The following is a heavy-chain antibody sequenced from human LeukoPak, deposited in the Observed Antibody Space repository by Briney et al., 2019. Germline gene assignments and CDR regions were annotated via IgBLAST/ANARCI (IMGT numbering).Heavy chain of an antibody. V-gene: IGHV3-30*04. Sequence: GGSLRLSCAASGFTFCSYAMHWVRQAPGQGLEWVAVISYDGSNKYYADSVKGRFTISRDNSKNTLYLQMNSLRAEDTAVYYCAREPYYYGSGSYCFDYWGQGTLVTVSS. J-gene: IGHJ4*02. D-gene: IGHD3-10*01. CDR3: AREPYYYGSGSYCFDY. CDR2: ISYDGSNK. CDR1: GFTFCSYA.